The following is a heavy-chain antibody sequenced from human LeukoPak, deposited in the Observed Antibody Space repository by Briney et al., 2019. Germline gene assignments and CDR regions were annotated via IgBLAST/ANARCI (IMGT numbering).Heavy chain of an antibody. CDR1: GYTFTGYY. CDR3: ARLHYDILTGYNDAFDI. V-gene: IGHV1-2*02. J-gene: IGHJ3*02. Sequence: GASVKVSCKASGYTFTGYYMHWVRQAPGQGLEWMGCINPNSGGTNYAQQFQGRVTMTRDTSISTAYMELSRLRSDDTAVYHCARLHYDILTGYNDAFDIWGQGTMVTVSS. D-gene: IGHD3-9*01. CDR2: INPNSGGT.